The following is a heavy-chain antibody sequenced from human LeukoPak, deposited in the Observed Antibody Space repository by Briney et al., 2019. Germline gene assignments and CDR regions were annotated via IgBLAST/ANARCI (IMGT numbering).Heavy chain of an antibody. CDR1: GYTFTGYY. CDR3: ARATSRIKWLLLRRYFDY. Sequence: ASVKVSCKASGYTFTGYYMHWVRQAPGQGLEWMGWINPNSGGTNYAQKFQGRVTMTRDTSISTAYMELSRLRSDDTAVYYCARATSRIKWLLLRRYFDYWGQGTLVTVSS. CDR2: INPNSGGT. V-gene: IGHV1-2*02. J-gene: IGHJ4*02. D-gene: IGHD3-22*01.